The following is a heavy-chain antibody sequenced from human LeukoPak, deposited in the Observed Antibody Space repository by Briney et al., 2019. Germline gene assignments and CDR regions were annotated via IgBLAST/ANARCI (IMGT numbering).Heavy chain of an antibody. D-gene: IGHD5-24*01. J-gene: IGHJ4*02. CDR1: GGSISSYY. Sequence: SETLSLTCTVSGGSISSYYWSWIRQPPGKGLEWIGYIYYSGSTNYNPSLKSRVTISVDTSKNQFSLKLSSVTAADTAVYYCARDPGDGYLIFDYWGQGTLVTVSS. CDR2: IYYSGST. CDR3: ARDPGDGYLIFDY. V-gene: IGHV4-59*01.